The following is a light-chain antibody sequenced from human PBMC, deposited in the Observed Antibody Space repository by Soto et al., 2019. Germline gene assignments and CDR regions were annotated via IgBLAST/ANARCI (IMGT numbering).Light chain of an antibody. V-gene: IGLV1-51*01. J-gene: IGLJ2*01. Sequence: QSGLTQPPSVSAAPGRRVTITCSGSDSNIGNNHVSWYQQLPGAAPKLLIYDSSERPSGIPDRFSGSKSGTSATLAITGLQTGDEADYYCGTWDSRLSGGLFGGGTKLTVL. CDR2: DSS. CDR1: DSNIGNNH. CDR3: GTWDSRLSGGL.